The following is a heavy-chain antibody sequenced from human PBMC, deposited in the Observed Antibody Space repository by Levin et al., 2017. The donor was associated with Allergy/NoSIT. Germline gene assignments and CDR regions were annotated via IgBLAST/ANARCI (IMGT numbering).Heavy chain of an antibody. D-gene: IGHD2-21*01. CDR2: ISPNSGGT. Sequence: VASVKVSCKTSGYIFTDYSLHWIRQAPGRGLEWIGWISPNSGGTNYAQKFRGRVIMSADTSLSTIYLDLSGLRLDDTAVYFCVRKLGAMAGDCFGYWGQGTLVTVSS. V-gene: IGHV1-2*02. J-gene: IGHJ4*02. CDR1: GYIFTDYS. CDR3: VRKLGAMAGDCFGY.